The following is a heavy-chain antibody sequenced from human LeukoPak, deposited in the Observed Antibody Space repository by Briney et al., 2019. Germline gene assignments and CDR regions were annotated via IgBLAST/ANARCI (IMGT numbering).Heavy chain of an antibody. CDR1: VDPFNSSNDH. CDR2: IDCNQSA. J-gene: IGHJ6*02. D-gene: IGHD3-10*01. Sequence: AETLSLTCTVSVDPFNSSNDHCGRIRQAPGEGRVWIGCIDCNQSAYRNPALKSRLPISVDPDKNQFSLKLSSVTAADTAVYFCARLGQDGYVYGSGNYHNYYGMDVWGQGTTVTVSS. V-gene: IGHV4-39*01. CDR3: ARLGQDGYVYGSGNYHNYYGMDV.